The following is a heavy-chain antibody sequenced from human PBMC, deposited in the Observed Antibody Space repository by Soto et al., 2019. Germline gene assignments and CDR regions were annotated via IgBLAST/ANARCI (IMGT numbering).Heavy chain of an antibody. Sequence: QITLKESGPTLVKPTQTLTLTCTFSGFSLTETGMGVGWIRQPPGKALEWLALIYWDDDKRYSPSLKRGLTISQDASKNQVVLTKTNVDVVDTATYYCAHRRSGYFDSWGQGTLVTVSS. CDR3: AHRRSGYFDS. V-gene: IGHV2-5*02. CDR1: GFSLTETGMG. J-gene: IGHJ4*02. CDR2: IYWDDDK.